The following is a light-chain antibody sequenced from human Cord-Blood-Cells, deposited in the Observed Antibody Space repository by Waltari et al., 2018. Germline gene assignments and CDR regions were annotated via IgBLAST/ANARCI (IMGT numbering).Light chain of an antibody. V-gene: IGKV3-20*01. CDR1: QSVGSSY. CDR3: QQYGSSPLT. CDR2: GAS. J-gene: IGKJ4*01. Sequence: EIVLTQSPGPLSLSPGERATLTCRASQSVGSSYLAWYQQKPGQAPRLRIYGASSRATGIPDRFSGSGSGTDFTLTISRLEPEDFAVYYCQQYGSSPLTFGGGTKVEIK.